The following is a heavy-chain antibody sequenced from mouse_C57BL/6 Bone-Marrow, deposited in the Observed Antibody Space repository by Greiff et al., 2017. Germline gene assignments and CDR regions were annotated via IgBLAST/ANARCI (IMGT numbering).Heavy chain of an antibody. D-gene: IGHD2-1*01. V-gene: IGHV1-69*01. J-gene: IGHJ4*01. CDR3: ARGVYYGNYPLYYYAMDY. CDR2: IDPSDSYT. CDR1: GYTFTSYW. Sequence: VQLQQPGAELVMPGASVKLSCKASGYTFTSYWMHWVKQRPGQGLEWIGEIDPSDSYTNYNQKFKGKSTLTVDKSSSTAYMQLSSLTSEDSAVYYCARGVYYGNYPLYYYAMDYWGPGTSVTVSS.